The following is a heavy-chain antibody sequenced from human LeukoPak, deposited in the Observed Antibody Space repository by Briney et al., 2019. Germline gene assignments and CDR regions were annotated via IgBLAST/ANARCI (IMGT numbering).Heavy chain of an antibody. J-gene: IGHJ3*02. CDR1: GFIFSSYA. CDR2: ISDSGGST. CDR3: AKPGDFWSGFLAAFDI. V-gene: IGHV3-23*01. Sequence: GGSLRLSCAASGFIFSSYAMSWVRQAPGKGLEWVSAISDSGGSTYYADSVKGRFTISRDNSKNALYLQMNSLRAEDTAVYYCAKPGDFWSGFLAAFDIWGQGTMVTVSS. D-gene: IGHD3-3*01.